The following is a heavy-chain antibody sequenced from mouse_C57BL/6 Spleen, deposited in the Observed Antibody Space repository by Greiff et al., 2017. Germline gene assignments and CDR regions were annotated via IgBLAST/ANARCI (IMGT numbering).Heavy chain of an antibody. CDR3: ARGDYGSSYYFDY. V-gene: IGHV1-59*01. CDR1: GYTFTSYW. J-gene: IGHJ2*01. Sequence: VQLQQPGAELVRPGTSVKLSCKASGYTFTSYWMPWVKQRPGQGLEWIGVIDPSDSYTNYNQKFKGKATLTVDTSSSTAYMQLSSLTSEDSAVYYCARGDYGSSYYFDYWGQGTTLTVSS. D-gene: IGHD1-1*01. CDR2: IDPSDSYT.